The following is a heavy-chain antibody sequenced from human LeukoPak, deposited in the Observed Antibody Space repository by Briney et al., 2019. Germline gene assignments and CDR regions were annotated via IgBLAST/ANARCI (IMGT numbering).Heavy chain of an antibody. V-gene: IGHV1-3*03. D-gene: IGHD2-15*01. J-gene: IGHJ4*02. Sequence: APVKVSCKASGYTFTSYAMHWVRQAPGQRLEWMGWINAGNGNTKYSQEFQGRVTITRDTSASTAYMELSSLRSEDTAVYYCARDLYCSGGSCYTFDYWGQGTLVTVSS. CDR3: ARDLYCSGGSCYTFDY. CDR2: INAGNGNT. CDR1: GYTFTSYA.